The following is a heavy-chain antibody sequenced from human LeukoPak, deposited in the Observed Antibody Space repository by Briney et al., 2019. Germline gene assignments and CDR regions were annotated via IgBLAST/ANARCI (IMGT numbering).Heavy chain of an antibody. Sequence: SETLSLTCAVYGGSFSGYYWSWIRQPPGKGLEWIGEINHSGSTNYNPSLKSRVTISVDTSKNQFSLKLNSVTAADTAVYYCARGPCSGGSCCSRGIRRNFDYWGQGTLVTVSS. CDR2: INHSGST. CDR1: GGSFSGYY. J-gene: IGHJ4*02. CDR3: ARGPCSGGSCCSRGIRRNFDY. D-gene: IGHD2-15*01. V-gene: IGHV4-34*01.